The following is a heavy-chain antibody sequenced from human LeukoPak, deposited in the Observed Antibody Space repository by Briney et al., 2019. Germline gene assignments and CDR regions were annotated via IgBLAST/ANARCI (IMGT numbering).Heavy chain of an antibody. Sequence: SETLSLTCAVYGGSFRGYYWSWIRQPPGKGPEWIGEIHYTGATNYKPSLKSRVTISGDPSKNQVSLRVSSVTAADTAVYYCARGVLGPYYFDLWGRGTLVTVSS. CDR3: ARGVLGPYYFDL. CDR1: GGSFRGYY. J-gene: IGHJ2*01. CDR2: IHYTGAT. D-gene: IGHD7-27*01. V-gene: IGHV4-34*01.